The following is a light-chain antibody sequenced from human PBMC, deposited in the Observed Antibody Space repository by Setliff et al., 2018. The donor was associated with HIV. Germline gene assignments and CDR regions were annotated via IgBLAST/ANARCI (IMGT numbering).Light chain of an antibody. CDR3: SAYAITNTLP. Sequence: QSALTQPASMSGSPGQSITISCTGTSSDVGGYSLVSWYQQHPGKAPKLIIYEVTNRASGVSNRFSGSKSGNTDSLTISGLQAEDEADYYCSAYAITNTLPFGTGTKVTVL. V-gene: IGLV2-14*03. CDR2: EVT. CDR1: SSDVGGYSL. J-gene: IGLJ1*01.